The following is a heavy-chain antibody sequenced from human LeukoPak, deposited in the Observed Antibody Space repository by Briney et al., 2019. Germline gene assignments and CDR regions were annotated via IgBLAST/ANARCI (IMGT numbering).Heavy chain of an antibody. CDR3: AKEIHSSGWYSGAEYFQH. CDR2: ISYDGSNK. D-gene: IGHD6-19*01. CDR1: GFAFSSYA. J-gene: IGHJ1*01. V-gene: IGHV3-30-3*01. Sequence: PGGSLRLSCAASGFAFSSYAMHWVRQAPGKGLEWVAVISYDGSNKYYADSVKGRFTISRDNSKNTLYLQMNSLRAEDTALYYCAKEIHSSGWYSGAEYFQHWGQGTLVTVSS.